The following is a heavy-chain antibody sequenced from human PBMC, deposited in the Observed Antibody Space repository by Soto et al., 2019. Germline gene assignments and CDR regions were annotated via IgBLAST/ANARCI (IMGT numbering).Heavy chain of an antibody. Sequence: QVQLQESGPGLVKPSETLSLTCTVSGGSVSSDNDYWSWIRQPPGKGLEWIAYIYSSGSTNYNPSLKSRVTISKDTSKNQFSLKLRSVTAADTAVYYCARSGYYEYFDSWGQGILVTASS. CDR2: IYSSGST. CDR3: ARSGYYEYFDS. D-gene: IGHD3-3*01. J-gene: IGHJ4*02. V-gene: IGHV4-61*01. CDR1: GGSVSSDNDY.